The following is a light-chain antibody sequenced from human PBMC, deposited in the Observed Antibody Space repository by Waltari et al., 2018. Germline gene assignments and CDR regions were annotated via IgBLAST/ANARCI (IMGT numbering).Light chain of an antibody. CDR1: QRVSSW. CDR2: DAS. J-gene: IGKJ2*01. Sequence: DIQMTQSPSTLSASVGDTVTITCRASQRVSSWLAWYQQKAGKAPKVLIYDASDLESGVPSRFSGSGSDTEFTLTISNLQPDDFATYYCQQYDSYVYTFGQGTKLEIK. CDR3: QQYDSYVYT. V-gene: IGKV1-5*01.